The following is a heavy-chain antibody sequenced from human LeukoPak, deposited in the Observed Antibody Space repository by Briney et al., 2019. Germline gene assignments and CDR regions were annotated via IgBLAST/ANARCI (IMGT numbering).Heavy chain of an antibody. D-gene: IGHD6-19*01. Sequence: GGSLRLSCSASGFTFDRFAMHWVRQAPGKGLEYLSGIGSNGRSTHNADYVKGRFTISRDNYKNTLFLQMPSLRAEDTAVYYCVNQISGWVYWGQGTLVTVSS. J-gene: IGHJ4*02. CDR2: IGSNGRST. V-gene: IGHV3-64D*06. CDR1: GFTFDRFA. CDR3: VNQISGWVY.